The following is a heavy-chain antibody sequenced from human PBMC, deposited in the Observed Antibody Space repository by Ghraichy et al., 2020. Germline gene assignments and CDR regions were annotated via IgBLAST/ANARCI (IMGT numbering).Heavy chain of an antibody. D-gene: IGHD3-22*01. J-gene: IGHJ3*02. V-gene: IGHV4-59*01. CDR1: GGSISSYY. Sequence: SETLSLTCTVSGGSISSYYWSWIRQPPGKGLEWIGYIYYSGSTNYNPSLKSRVTISVDTSKNQFSLKLSSVTAAETAVYYCARDYYDSSGYYQPVAFDIWGQGTMVTVSS. CDR3: ARDYYDSSGYYQPVAFDI. CDR2: IYYSGST.